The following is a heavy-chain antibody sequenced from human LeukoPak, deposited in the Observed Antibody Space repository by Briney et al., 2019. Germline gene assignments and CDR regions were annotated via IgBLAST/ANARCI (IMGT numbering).Heavy chain of an antibody. CDR1: GYTFTDYY. CDR3: ARDLSHGLDYYYYMDV. J-gene: IGHJ6*03. Sequence: ASVKVSCKASGYTFTDYYMRWVRQAPGQGLKWMGWLNPNSGGTNYAQKFQGRVAMTRDTSISTAYLELSSLSSDDSAVYYCARDLSHGLDYYYYMDVWGKGTTVAVSS. V-gene: IGHV1-2*02. D-gene: IGHD2/OR15-2a*01. CDR2: LNPNSGGT.